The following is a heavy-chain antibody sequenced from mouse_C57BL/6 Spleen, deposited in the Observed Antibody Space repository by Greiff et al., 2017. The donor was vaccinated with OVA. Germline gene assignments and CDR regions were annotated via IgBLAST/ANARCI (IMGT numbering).Heavy chain of an antibody. CDR2: IDPSDSYT. Sequence: QVQLQQPGAELVRPGTSVKLSCKASGYTFTSYWMHWVKQRPGQGLEWIGVIDPSDSYTNYNQKFKGKATLTVDTSSSTANMQLSSLTSEDSAVYYCARKDGDYAMDYWGQGTSVTVSS. CDR1: GYTFTSYW. V-gene: IGHV1-59*01. CDR3: ARKDGDYAMDY. J-gene: IGHJ4*01.